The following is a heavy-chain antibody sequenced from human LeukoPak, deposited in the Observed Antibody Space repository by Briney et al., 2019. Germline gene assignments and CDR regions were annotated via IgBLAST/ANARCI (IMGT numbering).Heavy chain of an antibody. CDR2: INPNTGAS. D-gene: IGHD1-14*01. CDR3: TRVSIAWSNLYFDY. CDR1: GYTFASYG. J-gene: IGHJ4*02. Sequence: ASVKVSCKASGYTFASYGISWVRQAPGQGPEWLGRINPNTGASNYAQKFQGRVTMTGDTSINTASMELTSLTSGDTAVYYCTRVSIAWSNLYFDYWGQGTLVTVSS. V-gene: IGHV1-2*02.